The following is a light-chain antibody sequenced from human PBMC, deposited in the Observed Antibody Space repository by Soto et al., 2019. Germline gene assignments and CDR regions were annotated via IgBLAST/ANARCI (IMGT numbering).Light chain of an antibody. CDR3: QQYGSSPLT. CDR1: QNIKSN. CDR2: GAS. Sequence: EIVMTQSPATLSVSPGERATLSCRAAQNIKSNLAWYQQKPGQAPRLLIYGASTRATGVPGRVSGSGSGTEFTLTISSLQSEDFAVYYCQQYGSSPLTFGGGTKVEIK. V-gene: IGKV3-15*01. J-gene: IGKJ4*01.